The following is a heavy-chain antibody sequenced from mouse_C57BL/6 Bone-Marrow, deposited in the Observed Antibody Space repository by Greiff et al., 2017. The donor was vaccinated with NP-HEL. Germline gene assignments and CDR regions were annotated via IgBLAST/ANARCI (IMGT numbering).Heavy chain of an antibody. Sequence: VQLQQSGAELVRPGASVKLSCKASGYTFTDYYINWVKQRPGQGLEWIARIYPGSGNTYYNEKFKGKATLTAEKSSSTAYMQLSSLTSEDSAVYFCASSSGFYYGDYWGQGTTLTVSS. D-gene: IGHD2-1*01. J-gene: IGHJ2*01. CDR1: GYTFTDYY. CDR3: ASSSGFYYGDY. CDR2: IYPGSGNT. V-gene: IGHV1-76*01.